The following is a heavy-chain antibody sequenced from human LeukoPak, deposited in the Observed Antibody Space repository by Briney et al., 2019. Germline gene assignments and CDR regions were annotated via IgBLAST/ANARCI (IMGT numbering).Heavy chain of an antibody. D-gene: IGHD6-13*01. CDR3: ARDLSIAAAESWFDP. Sequence: GASVKVSCKASGYTFTSYDINWVRQATGQGLEWMGWMNPNSGNTGYAQKFQGRVTITRNTSISTAYMELSSLRSEDTAVYYCARDLSIAAAESWFDPWGQGTLVTASS. CDR2: MNPNSGNT. CDR1: GYTFTSYD. J-gene: IGHJ5*02. V-gene: IGHV1-8*03.